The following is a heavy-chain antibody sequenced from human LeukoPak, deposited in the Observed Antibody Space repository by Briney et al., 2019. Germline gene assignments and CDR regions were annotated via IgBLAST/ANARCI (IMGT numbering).Heavy chain of an antibody. D-gene: IGHD4-17*01. J-gene: IGHJ3*02. CDR3: AKDDYGDSGGAFDI. V-gene: IGHV3-30*18. CDR1: GFTFSSYG. Sequence: GGSLRLSCAASGFTFSSYGMHWVRQAPGKGLEWVAVISYDGSNKYYADSVKGRFTISRDNSKNTLYLQMNSLRAEDTAVYYCAKDDYGDSGGAFDIWGQGTMVTVSS. CDR2: ISYDGSNK.